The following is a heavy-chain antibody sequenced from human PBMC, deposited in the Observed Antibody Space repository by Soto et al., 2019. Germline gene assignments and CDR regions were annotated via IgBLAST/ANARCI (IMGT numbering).Heavy chain of an antibody. V-gene: IGHV3-21*01. Sequence: GGSLRLSCAASGFTFSSYSMNWVRQAPGKGLEWVSSISSSSSYIYYADSVKGRFTISRDNAKNSLYLQMNSLRAEDTAVYYCARYGDYGYYFDYWGQGTLVTVSS. J-gene: IGHJ4*02. D-gene: IGHD4-17*01. CDR3: ARYGDYGYYFDY. CDR1: GFTFSSYS. CDR2: ISSSSSYI.